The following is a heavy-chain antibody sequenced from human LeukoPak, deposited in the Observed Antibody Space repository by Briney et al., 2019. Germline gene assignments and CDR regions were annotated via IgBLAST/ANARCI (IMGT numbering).Heavy chain of an antibody. CDR3: ARDPRCSSMSCYRSSFYGMDV. CDR2: ISSSSSYI. J-gene: IGHJ6*02. V-gene: IGHV3-21*01. CDR1: GFTFSSYT. Sequence: PGGSLRLSCAASGFTFSSYTMNWVRQAPGKGLEWVSSISSSSSYIYYADSVKGRLTISRDNAKNSLYLQMNSLRAEDTAVYYCARDPRCSSMSCYRSSFYGMDVWGQGTTVTVSS. D-gene: IGHD2-2*01.